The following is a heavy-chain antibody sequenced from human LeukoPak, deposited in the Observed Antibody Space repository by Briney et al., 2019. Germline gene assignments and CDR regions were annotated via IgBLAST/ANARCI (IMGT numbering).Heavy chain of an antibody. J-gene: IGHJ3*02. V-gene: IGHV4-39*01. CDR2: ISYSGST. CDR1: VGSITSSSYY. Sequence: PSETLSLTCTVSVGSITSSSYYWGWIRQPPGKGLEWIGSISYSGSTYYNPSLKSRVTISVDTSKNQFSLKLSSVTAADTAVYYCARLPFCSSTSCSGHSAFDIWGQGTMVTVSS. D-gene: IGHD2-2*01. CDR3: ARLPFCSSTSCSGHSAFDI.